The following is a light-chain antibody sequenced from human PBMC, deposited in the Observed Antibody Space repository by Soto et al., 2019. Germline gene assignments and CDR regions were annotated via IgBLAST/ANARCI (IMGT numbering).Light chain of an antibody. CDR2: WAS. CDR3: QQFYSTPS. CDR1: QSVLYSSNNKNY. Sequence: DIVMTQSPDSLAVSLGGRATINCKSSQSVLYSSNNKNYLVWYQQKPGQPPKLIIYWASTRESGVPDRFSGSGSGTDFTLTISSLQAEDVAVYYCQQFYSTPSFGQGTRLEIK. V-gene: IGKV4-1*01. J-gene: IGKJ5*01.